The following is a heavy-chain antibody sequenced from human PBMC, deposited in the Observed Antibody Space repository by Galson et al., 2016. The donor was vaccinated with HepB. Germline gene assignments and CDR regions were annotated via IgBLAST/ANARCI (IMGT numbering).Heavy chain of an antibody. J-gene: IGHJ4*02. CDR2: IKEDGGEK. V-gene: IGHV3-7*01. CDR3: TRDFGYSNYD. CDR1: GFTFSYYW. Sequence: SLRLSCADSGFTFSYYWMSWVRQGPGKGLEWVGNIKEDGGEKNYVDSVKGRFSISRDNAKNSLYLQMSSLRVEDTAVYYCTRDFGYSNYDWGQGTLVTVSS. D-gene: IGHD6-13*01.